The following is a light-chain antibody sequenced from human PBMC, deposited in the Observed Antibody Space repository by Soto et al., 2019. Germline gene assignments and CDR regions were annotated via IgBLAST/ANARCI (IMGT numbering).Light chain of an antibody. CDR3: LQVNSYPLT. CDR1: QGISSY. CDR2: AAS. Sequence: DIQLTQSPSFLSASVGDRVTITCRANQGISSYLAWYQVKPGRAPKLLIYAASTLQSGVPSRFSGSGSGIEFTLTISSLQPEDFATYYCLQVNSYPLTFGGGTKVEIK. J-gene: IGKJ4*01. V-gene: IGKV1-9*01.